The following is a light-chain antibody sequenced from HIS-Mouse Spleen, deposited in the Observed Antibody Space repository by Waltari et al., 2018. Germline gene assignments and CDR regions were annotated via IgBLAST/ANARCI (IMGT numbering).Light chain of an antibody. CDR2: DVS. V-gene: IGLV2-14*03. CDR1: SSDVGGCTD. CDR3: SSYTSSSFNVV. J-gene: IGLJ2*01. Sequence: QSALPQPASVSGSPGQSITISCTGTSSDVGGCTDVPWSQQHPGNAPKPMIYDVSNRPSGVSNRFSGSKSGNTASLTISGLQAEDEADYYCSSYTSSSFNVVFGGGTKLTVL.